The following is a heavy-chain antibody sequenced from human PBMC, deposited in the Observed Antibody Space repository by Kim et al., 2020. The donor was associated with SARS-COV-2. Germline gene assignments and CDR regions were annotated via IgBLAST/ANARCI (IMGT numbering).Heavy chain of an antibody. CDR2: IYYSGST. D-gene: IGHD4-17*01. V-gene: IGHV4-39*01. CDR1: GGSISSSSYY. CDR3: ARRDHGDSEPYGMYV. J-gene: IGHJ6*02. Sequence: SETLSLTCTVSGGSISSSSYYWGWIRQPPGKGLEWIGSIYYSGSTYYNPSLKSRVTISVDTSKNQFSLKLSSVTAADTAVYYCARRDHGDSEPYGMYVWGQGTTVTVSS.